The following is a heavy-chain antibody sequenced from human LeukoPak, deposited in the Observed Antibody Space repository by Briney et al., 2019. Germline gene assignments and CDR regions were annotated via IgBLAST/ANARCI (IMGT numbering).Heavy chain of an antibody. Sequence: TSETLSLTCTVSGGSISSYYWSWIRQPPGKGLEWIGYIYYSGSTNYNPSLKSRVTISVDTSKNQFSLKLSSVTAADTAVYYCARRGMVRGVIITWGYYYGMDVWGQGTTVTVSS. CDR2: IYYSGST. CDR3: ARRGMVRGVIITWGYYYGMDV. CDR1: GGSISSYY. D-gene: IGHD3-10*01. J-gene: IGHJ6*02. V-gene: IGHV4-59*12.